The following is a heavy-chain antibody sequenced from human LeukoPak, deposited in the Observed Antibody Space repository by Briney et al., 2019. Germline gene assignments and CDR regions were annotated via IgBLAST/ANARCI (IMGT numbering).Heavy chain of an antibody. CDR2: IYYSGST. Sequence: SETLSLTCTVSGGSISSGGYYWSWIRQHPGKGLEWIGYIYYSGSTYYNPSLNSRVTISVDTSKNQFSLTLSSVTAADTAVYYCAREVVAASRYGMDVWGQGTTVTVSS. D-gene: IGHD2-15*01. CDR1: GGSISSGGYY. J-gene: IGHJ6*02. V-gene: IGHV4-31*03. CDR3: AREVVAASRYGMDV.